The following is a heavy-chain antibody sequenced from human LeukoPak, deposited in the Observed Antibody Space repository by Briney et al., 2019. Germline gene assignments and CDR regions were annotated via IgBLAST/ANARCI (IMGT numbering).Heavy chain of an antibody. CDR3: ARETWSGYYKGFDY. V-gene: IGHV3-21*01. Sequence: GGSLRLSCAASGFTFSSCSMNWVRQAPGKGLEWVSSISSSSSYIYYADSVKGRFTISRDNARNSLYLQMNSLRAEDTAVYYCARETWSGYYKGFDYWGQGTLVTVSS. CDR1: GFTFSSCS. J-gene: IGHJ4*02. D-gene: IGHD3-3*01. CDR2: ISSSSSYI.